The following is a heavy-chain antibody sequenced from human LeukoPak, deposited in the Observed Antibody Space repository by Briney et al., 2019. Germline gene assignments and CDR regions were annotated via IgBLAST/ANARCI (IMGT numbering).Heavy chain of an antibody. CDR2: ISSTSSYI. Sequence: GGSLRLSCAASGFTFSSKSMNWVRQAPGKGLEWVASISSTSSYIFYADSVRGRFTISRDNAKNSLYLQMNSLRAEDTAVYYCARPLSSSSWDDYWGQGTLVTVSS. CDR3: ARPLSSSSWDDY. CDR1: GFTFSSKS. D-gene: IGHD6-13*01. J-gene: IGHJ4*02. V-gene: IGHV3-21*01.